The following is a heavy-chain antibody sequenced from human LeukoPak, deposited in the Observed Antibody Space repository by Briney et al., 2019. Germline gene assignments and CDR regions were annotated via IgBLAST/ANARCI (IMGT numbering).Heavy chain of an antibody. Sequence: PGGSLRLSCAASGFTFSNYEMNWVRQAPGKGLDWVAYINCGGRSADYADSVTGRFTISRDSAKNALYLQMNSLRAEDTAVYYCARDLWNYYYYYMDVWGKGTTVTLSS. J-gene: IGHJ6*03. CDR2: INCGGRSA. D-gene: IGHD3-10*01. CDR1: GFTFSNYE. V-gene: IGHV3-48*03. CDR3: ARDLWNYYYYYMDV.